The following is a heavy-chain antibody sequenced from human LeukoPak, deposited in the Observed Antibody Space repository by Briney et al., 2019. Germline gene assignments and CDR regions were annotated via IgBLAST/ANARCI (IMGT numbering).Heavy chain of an antibody. CDR1: GITFDDYA. CDR2: ISWNSVSI. D-gene: IGHD2-15*01. J-gene: IGHJ3*02. Sequence: GRSLRLSCAASGITFDDYAMYWVRQGPGKGLEWVAGISWNSVSIGYADSVKGRFTISRDNAKNSLYLQMNSLRNDDTALYYCAKELGGGSDGLDIWGQGTMVTVSS. V-gene: IGHV3-9*01. CDR3: AKELGGGSDGLDI.